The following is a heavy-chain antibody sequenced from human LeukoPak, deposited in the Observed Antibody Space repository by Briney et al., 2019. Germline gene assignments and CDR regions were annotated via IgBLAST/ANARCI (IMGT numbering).Heavy chain of an antibody. CDR3: AREQDYGGNSDAFDI. CDR1: GGSISSYY. J-gene: IGHJ3*02. V-gene: IGHV4-59*01. D-gene: IGHD4-23*01. CDR2: IYYSGST. Sequence: SETLSLTCTVSGGSISSYYWSWIRQPPGKGLEWIGYIYYSGSTNYNPSLKSRVTISVDTSKNQFSLKLGSVTAADTAVYYCAREQDYGGNSDAFDIWGQGTMVTVSS.